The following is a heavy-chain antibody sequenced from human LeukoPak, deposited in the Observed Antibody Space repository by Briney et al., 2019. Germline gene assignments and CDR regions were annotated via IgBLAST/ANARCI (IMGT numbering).Heavy chain of an antibody. CDR3: ARGKRRDGRFDY. V-gene: IGHV4-59*01. CDR1: GGSISSYY. D-gene: IGHD5-24*01. Sequence: SETLPLTCTVSGGSISSYYWSWIRQPPGKGLEWIGYIYYSGSTNYNPSLKSRVTISVDTSKNQFSLKLSSVTAADTAVYYCARGKRRDGRFDYWGQGTLVTVSS. CDR2: IYYSGST. J-gene: IGHJ4*02.